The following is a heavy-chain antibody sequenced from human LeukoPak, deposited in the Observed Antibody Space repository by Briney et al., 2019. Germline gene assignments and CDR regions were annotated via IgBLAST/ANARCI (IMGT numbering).Heavy chain of an antibody. Sequence: ASVKVSCKASGGTFSSYAISWVRQAPGQGLEWMGWINPNSGGTNYAQKFQGRVTMTRDTSISTAYMELSRLRSDDTAVYYCARDGGRLNDIHADYWGQGTLVTVSS. V-gene: IGHV1-2*02. CDR1: GGTFSSYA. CDR3: ARDGGRLNDIHADY. J-gene: IGHJ4*02. D-gene: IGHD3-9*01. CDR2: INPNSGGT.